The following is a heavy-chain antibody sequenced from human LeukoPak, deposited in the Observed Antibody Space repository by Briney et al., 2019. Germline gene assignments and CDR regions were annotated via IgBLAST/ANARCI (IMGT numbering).Heavy chain of an antibody. J-gene: IGHJ4*02. V-gene: IGHV3-21*01. Sequence: GGSLRLSCAASGFTFSSYSMNWVRQAPGKGLEWVSSISSSSSYIYYADSVKGRFTISRGNAKNSLYLRMNSLRAEDTAVYYCARDRSGTATDYWGQGTLVTVSS. CDR3: ARDRSGTATDY. CDR1: GFTFSSYS. CDR2: ISSSSSYI.